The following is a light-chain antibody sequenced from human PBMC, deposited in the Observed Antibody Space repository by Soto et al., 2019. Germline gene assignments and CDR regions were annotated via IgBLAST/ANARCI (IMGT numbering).Light chain of an antibody. Sequence: EIVLTQSPGTLSWSPGERATPSCRASQSVSSSYLAWYKQKPGQAPRFXIYGASSRATGIPDRFTGSGSGTEFTLTITSLKPDDTETYYCQQYNSYSWTFGQGTKVYIK. CDR2: GAS. CDR3: QQYNSYSWT. CDR1: QSVSSSY. J-gene: IGKJ1*01. V-gene: IGKV3-20*01.